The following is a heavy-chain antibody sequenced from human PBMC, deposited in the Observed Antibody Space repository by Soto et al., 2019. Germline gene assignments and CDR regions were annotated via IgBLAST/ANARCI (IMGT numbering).Heavy chain of an antibody. Sequence: EVQLVESGGGLVQPGGSLRLSCAASGFTVTSNYMTWVRQAPGKGLEWVSVIDGGGSTYYADSVKGGFTITRHNSRNTLYLQMSSLRREDTAVYYCARILYSNTFYYYYMDVWGKVTKVTVSS. D-gene: IGHD6-13*01. CDR3: ARILYSNTFYYYYMDV. V-gene: IGHV3-53*04. CDR2: IDGGGST. CDR1: GFTVTSNY. J-gene: IGHJ6*03.